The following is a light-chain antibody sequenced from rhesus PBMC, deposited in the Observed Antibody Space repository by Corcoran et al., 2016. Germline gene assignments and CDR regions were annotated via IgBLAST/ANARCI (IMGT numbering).Light chain of an antibody. CDR1: QGITND. J-gene: IGKJ3*01. CDR3: QHYYSTPFT. CDR2: EAS. V-gene: IGKV1-25*01. Sequence: DIQMTQSPSSLSASVGDRVTITCRASQGITNDLAWYQQKPGETPKLLIYEASSLQSGIPSRFSGSGSWPDFPLTISSLQPADFATYYCQHYYSTPFTFGPGTKLDIK.